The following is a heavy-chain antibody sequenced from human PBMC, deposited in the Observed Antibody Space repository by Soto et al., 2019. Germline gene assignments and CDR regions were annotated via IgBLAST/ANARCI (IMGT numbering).Heavy chain of an antibody. CDR2: ISYDGSNK. V-gene: IGHV3-30-3*01. CDR1: GFTFSSYA. CDR3: ATSRRGDGYNYHWYFDL. Sequence: QVQLVESGGGVVQPGRSLRLSCAASGFTFSSYAMHWVRQAPGKGLEWVAVISYDGSNKYYADSVKGRFTISRDNSKNTLYLQMNSLRAEDTAVYYCATSRRGDGYNYHWYFDLWGRGTLVTVSS. J-gene: IGHJ2*01. D-gene: IGHD5-12*01.